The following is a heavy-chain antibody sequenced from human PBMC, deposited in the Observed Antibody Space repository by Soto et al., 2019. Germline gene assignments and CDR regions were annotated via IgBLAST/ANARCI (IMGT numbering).Heavy chain of an antibody. V-gene: IGHV4-39*01. CDR1: GGSLRRSAYF. CDR3: SRHAYPFQKSLDS. CDR2: VNYNGNP. J-gene: IGHJ4*02. Sequence: HLQLQESGPRLVKPSETLSLTCAVSGGSLRRSAYFLAWVRQPPGKPLDWIGSVNYNGNPYFNPSLMSRVTFSIDPLQTSFSLRLTSLTAAATAVLWRSRHAYPFQKSLDSWFQGALVSVSS.